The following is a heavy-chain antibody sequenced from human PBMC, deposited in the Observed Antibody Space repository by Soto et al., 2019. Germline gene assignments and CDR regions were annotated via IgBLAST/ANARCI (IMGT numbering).Heavy chain of an antibody. CDR2: IFYSGST. V-gene: IGHV4-61*01. CDR1: GGSVSIGSYF. Sequence: QVQLQESGPGLVKPSESLSLTCTVSGGSVSIGSYFWSWIRQPPGKGLEWIGYIFYSGSTNYNPSLKGRVTISVDTSKNQFSLKTSSVTAADTAVYYCARRLASVPGDWGQGTLVIVSS. CDR3: ARRLASVPGD. D-gene: IGHD2-21*01. J-gene: IGHJ1*01.